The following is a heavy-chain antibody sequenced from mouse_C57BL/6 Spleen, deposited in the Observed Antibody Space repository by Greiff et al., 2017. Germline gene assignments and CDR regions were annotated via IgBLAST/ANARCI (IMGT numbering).Heavy chain of an antibody. J-gene: IGHJ1*03. D-gene: IGHD1-1*01. CDR3: ARLGAYGSSSHWYFDV. CDR2: ISSGSSTI. CDR1: GFTFSDYG. V-gene: IGHV5-17*01. Sequence: EVKLMESGGGLVKPGGSLKLSCAASGFTFSDYGMHWVRQAPEKGLEWVAYISSGSSTIYYADTVQGRFTISRDNAKNTLFLQMTSLRSEDTAMYYCARLGAYGSSSHWYFDVWGTGTTVTVSS.